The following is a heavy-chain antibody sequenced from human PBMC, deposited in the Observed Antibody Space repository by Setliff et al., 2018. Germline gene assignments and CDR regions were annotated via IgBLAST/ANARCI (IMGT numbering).Heavy chain of an antibody. CDR1: GYIFSSYG. V-gene: IGHV1-18*01. Sequence: ASVKVSCKASGYIFSSYGISWVRQAPGQGLQWMGWISPYNGHTNYAQKFQARVTMTTDTSTSTAYMELRSLRSDDTAVYYCSRLVRYCTTTTCQSVPGAEVWGQGTLVTVSS. D-gene: IGHD2-8*01. J-gene: IGHJ4*02. CDR3: SRLVRYCTTTTCQSVPGAEV. CDR2: ISPYNGHT.